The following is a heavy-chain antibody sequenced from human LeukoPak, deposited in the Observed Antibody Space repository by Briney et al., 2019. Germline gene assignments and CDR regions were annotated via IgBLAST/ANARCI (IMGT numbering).Heavy chain of an antibody. CDR2: ISVGGGST. CDR3: SKDGEGSGWYYFDY. D-gene: IGHD6-19*01. CDR1: GFTFSSFA. Sequence: PGGSLRLSCAASGFTFSSFAMSWVRQAPGKGLEWVSAISVGGGSTFYADSVKGRFTISRDNSKNTLYLQMNSLRAEDTAVYYCSKDGEGSGWYYFDYWAREPWSPSPQ. J-gene: IGHJ4*02. V-gene: IGHV3-23*01.